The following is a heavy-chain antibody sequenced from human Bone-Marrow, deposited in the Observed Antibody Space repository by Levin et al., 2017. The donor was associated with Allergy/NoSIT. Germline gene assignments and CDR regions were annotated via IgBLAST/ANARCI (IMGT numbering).Heavy chain of an antibody. J-gene: IGHJ3*01. CDR2: ISGPGDNI. Sequence: GESLKISCAASGFIFSNFAMTWVRQAPGKGLEWVATISGPGDNIYYADSVRGRFTISRDASKNTLYVHMNSLRVEDPATYYCAKDLEKQLLYLSEGQDAFDFWGQGTMVTVSS. CDR3: AKDLEKQLLYLSEGQDAFDF. D-gene: IGHD2-21*01. V-gene: IGHV3-23*01. CDR1: GFIFSNFA.